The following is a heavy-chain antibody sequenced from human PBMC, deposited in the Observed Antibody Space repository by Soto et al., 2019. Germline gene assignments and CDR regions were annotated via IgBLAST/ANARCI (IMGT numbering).Heavy chain of an antibody. Sequence: EVQLLESGGGLVQPGGSLRLSCAASGFTFSSYAMSWVRQAPGKGLEWVSAISGSGGSTYYADSVKGRFTISRDNSKNTLYLQMNSLRAEDTAVYYCAKDVSQSWAARPLGYYGMDVWGQRTTVTVSS. J-gene: IGHJ6*02. V-gene: IGHV3-23*01. CDR3: AKDVSQSWAARPLGYYGMDV. CDR1: GFTFSSYA. D-gene: IGHD6-6*01. CDR2: ISGSGGST.